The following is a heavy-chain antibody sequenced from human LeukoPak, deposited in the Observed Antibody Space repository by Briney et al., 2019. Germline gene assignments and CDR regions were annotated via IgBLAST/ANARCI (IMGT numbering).Heavy chain of an antibody. CDR1: GASINSDDYY. V-gene: IGHV4-61*02. CDR3: VRQFDY. CDR2: IYTSGST. J-gene: IGHJ4*02. Sequence: PSQTLSLTCSVSGASINSDDYYWSWVRQPAGKGLEWIGRIYTSGSTDYNPSLKSRVTISVDTSKNQFSLRLRSVTAADTAVYYCVRQFDYWGQGTLVTVSS.